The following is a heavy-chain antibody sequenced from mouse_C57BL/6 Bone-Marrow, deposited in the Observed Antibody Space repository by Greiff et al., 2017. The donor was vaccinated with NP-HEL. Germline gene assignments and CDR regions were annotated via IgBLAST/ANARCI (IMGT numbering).Heavy chain of an antibody. J-gene: IGHJ4*01. V-gene: IGHV5-16*01. D-gene: IGHD2-3*01. CDR1: GFTFSDYY. CDR2: INYDGSST. CDR3: ARFDGYPLAMDY. Sequence: DVHLVESEGGLVQPGSSMKLSCTASGFTFSDYYMAWVRQVPEKGLEWVANINYDGSSTYYLDSLKSRFIISRDNAKNILYLQMSSLKSEDTATYYCARFDGYPLAMDYWGQGTSVTVSS.